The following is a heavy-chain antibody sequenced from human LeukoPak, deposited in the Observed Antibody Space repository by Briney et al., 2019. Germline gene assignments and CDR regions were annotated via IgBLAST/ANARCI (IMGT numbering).Heavy chain of an antibody. Sequence: SETLSLTCTVSGYSISSGYYWGWIRQPPGKGLEWIGSIYHSGSTYYNPSLKSRVTISVDTSKNQFSLKLSSVTAADTAVYYCAKWGDAFDLWGQGTMVTVSS. V-gene: IGHV4-38-2*02. CDR1: GYSISSGYY. D-gene: IGHD2-8*01. J-gene: IGHJ3*01. CDR3: AKWGDAFDL. CDR2: IYHSGST.